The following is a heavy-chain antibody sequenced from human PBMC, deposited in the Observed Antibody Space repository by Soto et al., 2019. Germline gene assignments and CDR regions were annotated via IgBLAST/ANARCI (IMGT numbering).Heavy chain of an antibody. CDR3: ASRLIAVAGDFDY. CDR1: GFTFSSYS. CDR2: ISSSSSTI. V-gene: IGHV3-48*02. Sequence: LRLSCAASGFTFSSYSMNWVRQAPGKGLEWVSYISSSSSTIYYADSVEGRFTISRDNAKNSLYLQMNSLRDEDTAVYYCASRLIAVAGDFDYWGQGTLVTVSS. J-gene: IGHJ4*02. D-gene: IGHD6-19*01.